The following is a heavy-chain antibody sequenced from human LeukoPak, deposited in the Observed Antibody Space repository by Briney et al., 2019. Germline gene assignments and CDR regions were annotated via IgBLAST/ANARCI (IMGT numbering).Heavy chain of an antibody. V-gene: IGHV4-39*01. CDR1: GGSISSSSYY. Sequence: PSETLSLTCTVSGGSISSSSYYWGWIRQPPGKGLEWIGSIYYSGSTYYNPSLKSRVTISVDTSKNQFSLKLSSVTAADTAVYYCASLKGWLHDAFDIWGQGTMVTVSS. CDR3: ASLKGWLHDAFDI. J-gene: IGHJ3*02. CDR2: IYYSGST. D-gene: IGHD5-24*01.